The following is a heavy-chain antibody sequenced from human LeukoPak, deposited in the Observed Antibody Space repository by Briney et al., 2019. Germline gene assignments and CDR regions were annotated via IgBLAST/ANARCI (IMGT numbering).Heavy chain of an antibody. CDR3: ARGRPGKAGEDY. Sequence: QPGGSLRLSCAASGFSFSSYAMTWVRQAPGKGLEWVSVFTSGGRTYYADSVKGRFTISRDNSKNTLYLQINSLRAEDTAIYYCARGRPGKAGEDYWGQGTLVTVSS. CDR1: GFSFSSYA. J-gene: IGHJ4*02. CDR2: FTSGGRT. D-gene: IGHD6-13*01. V-gene: IGHV3-23*01.